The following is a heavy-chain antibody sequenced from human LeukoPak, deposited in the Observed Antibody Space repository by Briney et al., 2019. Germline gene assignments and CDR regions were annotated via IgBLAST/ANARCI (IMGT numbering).Heavy chain of an antibody. V-gene: IGHV1-46*01. CDR1: GYTFTSYY. Sequence: ASVKVSCKASGYTFTSYYMHWVRQAPGQGLEWMGIINPSGGSTSYAQKFQGRVTMTRDMSTSTVYMELSSLRSEDTAVYYCARAGHYYDSSGYYAPFDYWGQGTLVTVSS. J-gene: IGHJ4*02. CDR2: INPSGGST. CDR3: ARAGHYYDSSGYYAPFDY. D-gene: IGHD3-22*01.